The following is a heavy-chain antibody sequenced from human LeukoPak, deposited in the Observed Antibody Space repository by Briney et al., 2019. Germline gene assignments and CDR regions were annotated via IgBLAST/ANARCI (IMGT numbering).Heavy chain of an antibody. CDR3: ARAPDYDILTGNFSRSRWYFDY. CDR2: ISAYNGNT. V-gene: IGHV1-18*01. J-gene: IGHJ4*02. Sequence: ASVKVSCKASGYTFTSYGISWVRQAPGQGLEWMGWISAYNGNTNYAQKLQGRVTMTTDTSTSTAYMELRSLRSDDTAVYYCARAPDYDILTGNFSRSRWYFDYWGQGTLVTVSS. CDR1: GYTFTSYG. D-gene: IGHD3-9*01.